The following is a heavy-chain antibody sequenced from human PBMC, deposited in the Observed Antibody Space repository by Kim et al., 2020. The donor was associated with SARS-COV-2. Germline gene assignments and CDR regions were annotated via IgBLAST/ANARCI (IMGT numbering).Heavy chain of an antibody. D-gene: IGHD3-22*01. Sequence: PPHKSRVTISVDPSKNQFSLKLSSVTAADTAVYYCARLSSGPKGDWFDPWGQGTLVTVSS. V-gene: IGHV4-59*08. J-gene: IGHJ5*02. CDR3: ARLSSGPKGDWFDP.